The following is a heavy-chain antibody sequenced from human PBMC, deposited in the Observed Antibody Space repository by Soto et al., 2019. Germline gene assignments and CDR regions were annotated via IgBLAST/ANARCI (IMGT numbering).Heavy chain of an antibody. J-gene: IGHJ5*02. Sequence: SETLSLTCAVSGGSISSSNCWSWVRQPPGKGLEWIGEIYHSGSTNYNPSLKSRVTISVDKSQIQFSLKLSSVTAADTAVYYCARVPDYYGSGSYHNWFDPWGQGTLVTVSS. D-gene: IGHD3-10*01. CDR3: ARVPDYYGSGSYHNWFDP. CDR1: GGSISSSNC. CDR2: IYHSGST. V-gene: IGHV4-4*02.